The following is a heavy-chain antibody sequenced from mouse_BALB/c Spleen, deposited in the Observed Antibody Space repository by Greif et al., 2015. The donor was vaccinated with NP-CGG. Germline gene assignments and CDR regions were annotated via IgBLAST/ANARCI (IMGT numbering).Heavy chain of an antibody. J-gene: IGHJ3*01. D-gene: IGHD2-4*01. Sequence: EVKLMESGPELVKPGASVKTSCKASGYTFTSYVMHWVKQKPGQGLEWIGYINPYNDGTKYNEKFKGKATLTSDKSSSTAYMELSSLTSEDSAVYYCARSGDYGLWFAYWGQGTLVTVSA. V-gene: IGHV1-14*01. CDR3: ARSGDYGLWFAY. CDR2: INPYNDGT. CDR1: GYTFTSYV.